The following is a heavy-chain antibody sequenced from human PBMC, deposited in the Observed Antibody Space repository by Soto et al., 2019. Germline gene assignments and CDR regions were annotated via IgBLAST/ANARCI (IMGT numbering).Heavy chain of an antibody. Sequence: ASVKVSCKASGYIFTNHAIHWVRQAPGQGLEWMGWINAGKGDTKYPQRFQGRVIITRDTSASTAYMELSSLRSEDTAVYYCARNILGGTTEYWGPGTRVTVSS. CDR2: INAGKGDT. CDR3: ARNILGGTTEY. CDR1: GYIFTNHA. D-gene: IGHD1-7*01. V-gene: IGHV1-3*01. J-gene: IGHJ4*02.